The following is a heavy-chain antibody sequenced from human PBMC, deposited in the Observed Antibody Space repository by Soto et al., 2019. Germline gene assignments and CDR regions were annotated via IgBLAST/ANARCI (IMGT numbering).Heavy chain of an antibody. D-gene: IGHD1-1*01. J-gene: IGHJ4*02. Sequence: QVHLVQSGDEVKKPGASVKVSCQGSGYDFTTYGITWVRQAPGQGLEWMAWISAHNGNTDYAQKLQGRVTVTRDTSTSTAYMELRSLRSDDTAMYYCARWRYGDYWGQGALVTVSS. V-gene: IGHV1-18*01. CDR1: GYDFTTYG. CDR3: ARWRYGDY. CDR2: ISAHNGNT.